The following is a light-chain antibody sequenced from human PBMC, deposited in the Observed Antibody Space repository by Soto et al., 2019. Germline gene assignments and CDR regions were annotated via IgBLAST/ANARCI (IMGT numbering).Light chain of an antibody. CDR3: QQRINWPIT. Sequence: DSVLTQSPATLSLSPGERDTLSCMPSQSVSSYFALYQQKPGRAPRLLIYDASNTATGIPARYIGNRSGTDFTLPIRSLETVCFAVYYCQQRINWPITFGQGTSQQIK. V-gene: IGKV3-11*01. J-gene: IGKJ5*01. CDR1: QSVSSY. CDR2: DAS.